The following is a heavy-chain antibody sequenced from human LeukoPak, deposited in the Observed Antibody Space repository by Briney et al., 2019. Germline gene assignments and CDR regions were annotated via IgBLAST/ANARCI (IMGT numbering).Heavy chain of an antibody. D-gene: IGHD5-24*01. J-gene: IGHJ3*02. Sequence: PETLSLTCAVSGYSISSGYYWGWIRQPPGKGLEWIGSIYHSGSTYYNPSLKSRVTISVDTSKNQFSLKLSSVTAADTAVYYCARMDDAFDIWGQGTMVTVSS. V-gene: IGHV4-38-2*01. CDR1: GYSISSGYY. CDR3: ARMDDAFDI. CDR2: IYHSGST.